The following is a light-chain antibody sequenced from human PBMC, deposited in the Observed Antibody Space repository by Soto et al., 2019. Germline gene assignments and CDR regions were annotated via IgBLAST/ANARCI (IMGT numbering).Light chain of an antibody. CDR1: SSDVGGYSY. Sequence: QSALTQPSSVSGSPGQSITISCTGTSSDVGGYSYVSWYQQHPGKAPKLMIYDVRNRPSGVSNRFSGSKSGNTASLTISGLQAEDEADYYCSSYTSSSTPCVVFGGGTKLTVL. CDR2: DVR. V-gene: IGLV2-14*01. CDR3: SSYTSSSTPCVV. J-gene: IGLJ2*01.